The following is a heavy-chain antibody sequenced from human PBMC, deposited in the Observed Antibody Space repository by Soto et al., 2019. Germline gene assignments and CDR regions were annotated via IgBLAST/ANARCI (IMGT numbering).Heavy chain of an antibody. J-gene: IGHJ5*02. V-gene: IGHV2-5*02. Sequence: QITLKESGPTLVKPTQTLTLTCTFSGFSLSTSGVGVGWIRQPPGKALDWLAVIYWDDDKRYSTSLNSRLTITNETYKHQVVLTMTNIDPVDTATYFCAHRRPWSSNWNSGWFDPWGQGTLVTFSS. CDR1: GFSLSTSGVG. D-gene: IGHD1-20*01. CDR3: AHRRPWSSNWNSGWFDP. CDR2: IYWDDDK.